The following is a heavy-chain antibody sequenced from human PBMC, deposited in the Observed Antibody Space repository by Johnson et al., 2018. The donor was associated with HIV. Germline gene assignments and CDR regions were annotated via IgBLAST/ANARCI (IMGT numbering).Heavy chain of an antibody. D-gene: IGHD4-11*01. CDR1: GFTFSSYA. V-gene: IGHV3-30*04. J-gene: IGHJ3*02. Sequence: QVQLVESGGGLVQPGESLRLSCAASGFTFSSYAMHWVRQAPGKGLEWVAVISYDGSNKYYADSVKGRLTISRDNSKNTLYLQMNSLRAEDTAVYYCARDTVTDSPAFDIWGQGTMVTVSS. CDR3: ARDTVTDSPAFDI. CDR2: ISYDGSNK.